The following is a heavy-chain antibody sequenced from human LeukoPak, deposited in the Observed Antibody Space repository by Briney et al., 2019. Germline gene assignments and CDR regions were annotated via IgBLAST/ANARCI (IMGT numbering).Heavy chain of an antibody. J-gene: IGHJ4*02. CDR1: GGSFSGYY. V-gene: IGHV4-34*01. Sequence: SETLSLTCAVYGGSFSGYYWSWIRQPPGKGLEWIGEINHSGSTNYNPSLKSRVTISVDTSKNQFSLKLSSVTAADTAVYYCARDNDYGDYAGPREYYFDYWGQGTLVTVSS. D-gene: IGHD4-17*01. CDR2: INHSGST. CDR3: ARDNDYGDYAGPREYYFDY.